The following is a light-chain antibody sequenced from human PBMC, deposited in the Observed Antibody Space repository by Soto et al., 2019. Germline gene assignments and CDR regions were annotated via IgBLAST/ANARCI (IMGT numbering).Light chain of an antibody. CDR2: EVS. J-gene: IGLJ1*01. CDR1: SSDFGGYNY. CDR3: TSYTSNTTLV. Sequence: QSALTQPASVSGSPGQSITIFCTGTSSDFGGYNYVSWYQQYPGKAPKLMIYEVSNRPSGVSNRFSGSQSGNTASLTISGLHAEDEADYYCTSYTSNTTLVFGTGTKVTVL. V-gene: IGLV2-14*01.